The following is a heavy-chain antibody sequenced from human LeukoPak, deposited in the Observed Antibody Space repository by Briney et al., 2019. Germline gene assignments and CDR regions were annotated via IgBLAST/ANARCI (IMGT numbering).Heavy chain of an antibody. CDR2: IIPIFGTA. Sequence: GASVKVSCKASGGTFSSYAIIWVRQAPGQGLEWMGRIIPIFGTANYAQKFQGRVTITADKSTSTAYMELSSLRSEDTAVYYCAREYSSGWYDYWGQGTLVTVSS. CDR1: GGTFSSYA. D-gene: IGHD6-19*01. CDR3: AREYSSGWYDY. V-gene: IGHV1-69*06. J-gene: IGHJ4*02.